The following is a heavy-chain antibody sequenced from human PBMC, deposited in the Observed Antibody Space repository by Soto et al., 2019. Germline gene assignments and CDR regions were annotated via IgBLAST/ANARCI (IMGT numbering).Heavy chain of an antibody. Sequence: SETLSLTCTVSGGSISSYYWSWIRQPPGKGLEWIGYIYYSGSTNYNPSLKSRVTISVDTSKNQFSLKLSSVTAADTAVYYCARLFYYDSSGYLSGNFDYWGQGTLVTVSS. V-gene: IGHV4-59*08. J-gene: IGHJ4*02. CDR1: GGSISSYY. CDR2: IYYSGST. D-gene: IGHD3-22*01. CDR3: ARLFYYDSSGYLSGNFDY.